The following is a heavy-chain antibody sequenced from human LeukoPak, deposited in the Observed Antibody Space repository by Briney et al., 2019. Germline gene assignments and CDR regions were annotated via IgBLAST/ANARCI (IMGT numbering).Heavy chain of an antibody. CDR3: ARAAMVRGVTLDY. D-gene: IGHD3-10*01. Sequence: SVKVSRKASGGTFSSYAISWVRQAPGQGLEWMGRIIPILGIANYAQKFQGRVTITADKSTSTAYMELSSLRSEDTAVYYCARAAMVRGVTLDYWGQGTLVTVSS. CDR1: GGTFSSYA. J-gene: IGHJ4*02. V-gene: IGHV1-69*04. CDR2: IIPILGIA.